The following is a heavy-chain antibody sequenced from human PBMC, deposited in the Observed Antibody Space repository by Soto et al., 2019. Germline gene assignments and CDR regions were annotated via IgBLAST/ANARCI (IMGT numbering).Heavy chain of an antibody. CDR1: GGSFSGYY. J-gene: IGHJ4*02. CDR3: ASGGQTIIPKD. D-gene: IGHD5-12*01. CDR2: INHGGST. Sequence: SETLSLTCAVYGGSFSGYYWSWIRQPPGRGLDWIGEINHGGSTNYNPSLKSRVTISIDTSKNQFSLKLSSVTAADTAVYYCASGGQTIIPKDWGQGTLVTVSS. V-gene: IGHV4-34*01.